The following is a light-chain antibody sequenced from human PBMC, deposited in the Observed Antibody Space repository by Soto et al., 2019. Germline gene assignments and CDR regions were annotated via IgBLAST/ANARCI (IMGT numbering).Light chain of an antibody. J-gene: IGKJ2*01. V-gene: IGKV3-20*01. Sequence: ENVLTQSPGTLSLSPGERATLSCRASQSVSSSYLAWYQQKPGQAPRLLISGASSRATGIPDRFSGSGSGTEFTLTICRLEPEDFAVYYCQQYGSAPVTFGQGTKLEIK. CDR3: QQYGSAPVT. CDR2: GAS. CDR1: QSVSSSY.